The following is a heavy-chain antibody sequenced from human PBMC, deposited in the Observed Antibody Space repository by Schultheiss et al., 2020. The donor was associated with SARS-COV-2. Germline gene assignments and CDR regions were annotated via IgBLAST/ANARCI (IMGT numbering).Heavy chain of an antibody. D-gene: IGHD6-19*01. CDR2: IYYSGST. CDR1: GGSISSGGHY. Sequence: SETLSLTCVVSGGSISSGGHYWSWIRQHPGKGLEWIGYIYYSGSTYYNPSLKSRVTISVDRSKNQFSLKLSSVTAADTAVYYCARDRIAVAGMGYFDCWGQGTLVTVSS. J-gene: IGHJ4*02. CDR3: ARDRIAVAGMGYFDC. V-gene: IGHV4-31*11.